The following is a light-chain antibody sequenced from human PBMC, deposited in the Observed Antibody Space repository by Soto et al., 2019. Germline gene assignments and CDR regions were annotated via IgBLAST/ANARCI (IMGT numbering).Light chain of an antibody. CDR1: QSVSSY. Sequence: EILLTQSPSTLALSPGERATLSCRASQSVSSYLAWYQQKPGQAPRLLIYDASNRATGIPARLSGSGSGTDFTLTISSLEPEDFAVYYCQQRSNRRTFGQGTKVDIK. CDR2: DAS. J-gene: IGKJ1*01. V-gene: IGKV3-11*01. CDR3: QQRSNRRT.